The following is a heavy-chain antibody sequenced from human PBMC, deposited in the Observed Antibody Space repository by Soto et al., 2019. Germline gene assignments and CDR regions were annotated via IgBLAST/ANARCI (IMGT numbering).Heavy chain of an antibody. CDR3: ARDYYDILTGYYNVLASLDY. V-gene: IGHV1-18*01. CDR1: GYTFTSYG. J-gene: IGHJ4*01. CDR2: ISAYNGNT. D-gene: IGHD3-9*01. Sequence: ASVKVSCKASGYTFTSYGISWVRQAPGQGLEWMGWISAYNGNTNYAQKLQGRVTMTTDTSTSTAYMELTSLRSDDTAVYYCARDYYDILTGYYNVLASLDYWG.